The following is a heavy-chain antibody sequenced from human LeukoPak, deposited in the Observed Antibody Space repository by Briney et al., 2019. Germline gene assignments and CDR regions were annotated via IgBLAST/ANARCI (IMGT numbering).Heavy chain of an antibody. CDR2: ISAYNGNT. Sequence: ASVNVSCKASGYTFTSYGISWVRQAPGQGLEWMGWISAYNGNTNYAQKLQGRVTMTTDTSTSTAYMELRSLRSDDTAVYYCARQSVPYDSSGCSPIDYWGQGTLVTVSS. CDR1: GYTFTSYG. CDR3: ARQSVPYDSSGCSPIDY. J-gene: IGHJ4*02. D-gene: IGHD3-22*01. V-gene: IGHV1-18*01.